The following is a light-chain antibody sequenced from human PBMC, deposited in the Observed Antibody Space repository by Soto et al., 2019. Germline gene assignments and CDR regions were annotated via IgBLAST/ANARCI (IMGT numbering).Light chain of an antibody. Sequence: EIVLTQSPGTLSLSPGDRATLSCRASQSVSNNDLACYQQKPGQAPRLRIYGASNTATGIPDRFSGSGSGTDFTLTISRLEPEDFAVYYCQQYGSSGTFGQGTKVDIK. CDR2: GAS. CDR1: QSVSNND. V-gene: IGKV3-20*01. J-gene: IGKJ1*01. CDR3: QQYGSSGT.